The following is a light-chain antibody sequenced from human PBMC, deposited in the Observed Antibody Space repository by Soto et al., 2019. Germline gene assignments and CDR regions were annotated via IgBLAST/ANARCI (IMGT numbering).Light chain of an antibody. Sequence: QPVLTQPPSASGTPGQRVTISCSGGSSNIESNTVNWYQQLPGTAPKLLIYSNDQWPSGVPDRFSGSKSGTSASLAISGLQSEDEADYYCAAWDDSLNGVVFGGGTKVTVL. CDR1: SSNIESNT. CDR2: SND. CDR3: AAWDDSLNGVV. J-gene: IGLJ2*01. V-gene: IGLV1-44*01.